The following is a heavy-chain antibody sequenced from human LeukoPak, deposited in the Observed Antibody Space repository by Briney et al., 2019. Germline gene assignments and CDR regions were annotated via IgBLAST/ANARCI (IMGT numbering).Heavy chain of an antibody. J-gene: IGHJ4*02. CDR2: INSDGSST. CDR3: AKEHDSTYYFDY. V-gene: IGHV3-74*01. CDR1: GFTFSSYW. D-gene: IGHD3-22*01. Sequence: GGSLRLSCAASGFTFSSYWMHWVRQAPGKGLVWVSRINSDGSSTYYADSVKGRFTISRDNSKNTLYLQMNSLRAEDTAVYYCAKEHDSTYYFDYWGQGTLVTVSS.